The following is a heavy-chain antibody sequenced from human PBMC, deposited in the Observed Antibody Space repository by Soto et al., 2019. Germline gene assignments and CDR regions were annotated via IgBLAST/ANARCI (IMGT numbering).Heavy chain of an antibody. Sequence: PGGSLRLSCAASGFTFSSYGMHWVRQAPGKGLEWVAVIWYDGSNKYYADSVKGRFTISRDNSKNTLYLQVNSLRAEDTAVYYCARGVVADSSGYAEYFQHWGQGTLDTVSS. CDR2: IWYDGSNK. V-gene: IGHV3-33*01. J-gene: IGHJ1*01. CDR1: GFTFSSYG. D-gene: IGHD3-22*01. CDR3: ARGVVADSSGYAEYFQH.